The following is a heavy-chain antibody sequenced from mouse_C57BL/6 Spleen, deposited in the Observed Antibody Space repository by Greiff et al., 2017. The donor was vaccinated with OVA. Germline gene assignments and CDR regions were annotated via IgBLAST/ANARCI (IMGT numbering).Heavy chain of an antibody. J-gene: IGHJ4*01. CDR3: ARKAHYYGSSYEYAMDY. V-gene: IGHV5-17*01. CDR1: GFTFSDYG. CDR2: ISSGSSTI. Sequence: EVQLVESGGGLVKPGGSLKLSCAASGFTFSDYGMHWVRQAPEKWLEWVAYISSGSSTIYYADTVKGRFTISRDNAKNTLFLQMTSLRSEDTAMYYCARKAHYYGSSYEYAMDYWGQGTSVTVSS. D-gene: IGHD1-1*01.